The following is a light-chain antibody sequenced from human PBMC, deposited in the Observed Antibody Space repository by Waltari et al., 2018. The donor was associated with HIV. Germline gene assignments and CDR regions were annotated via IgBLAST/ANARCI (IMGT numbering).Light chain of an antibody. CDR2: QDS. CDR3: QAWDSSTAHYV. J-gene: IGLJ1*01. V-gene: IGLV3-1*01. CDR1: KLGDKS. Sequence: SYELTQPPSVSVSPGQTASITCSGDKLGDKSACWYQQKPGQSPVLVIYQDSKRPSGIPERVSGSNYENTATLTISGTQAMDEADYYCQAWDSSTAHYVFGTGTKVTVL.